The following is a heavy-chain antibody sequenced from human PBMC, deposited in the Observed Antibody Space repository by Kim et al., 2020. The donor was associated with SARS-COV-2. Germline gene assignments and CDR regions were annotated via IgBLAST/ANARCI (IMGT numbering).Heavy chain of an antibody. V-gene: IGHV1-3*01. J-gene: IGHJ5*02. D-gene: IGHD5-18*01. CDR2: INAGNGNT. CDR3: ARVGIAMAQYNWFDP. CDR1: GYTFTSYA. Sequence: ASVKVSCKASGYTFTSYAMHWVRQAPGQRLEWMGWINAGNGNTKYSQKFQGRVTITRDTSASTAYMELSSLRSEDTAVYYCARVGIAMAQYNWFDPWGQGTLVTVSS.